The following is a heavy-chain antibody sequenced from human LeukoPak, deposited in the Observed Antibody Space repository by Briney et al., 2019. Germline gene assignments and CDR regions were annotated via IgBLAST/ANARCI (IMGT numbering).Heavy chain of an antibody. CDR1: GGSFSDYY. CDR2: ITTGSRSYT. D-gene: IGHD1-26*01. J-gene: IGHJ4*02. Sequence: LSLTCAVYGGSFSDYYMSWIRQAPGKGLEWVSYITTGSRSYTNHADSVKGRFTISRDNAKNSLYLQMNSLRAEDTGVYYCARGREVLDYWGQGTLVTVSS. V-gene: IGHV3-11*06. CDR3: ARGREVLDY.